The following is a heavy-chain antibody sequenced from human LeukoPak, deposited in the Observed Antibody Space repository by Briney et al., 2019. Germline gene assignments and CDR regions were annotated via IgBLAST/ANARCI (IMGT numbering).Heavy chain of an antibody. Sequence: ASVKVSCKASGYTFTGYYMHWVRQAPGQGLEWMGWISAYNGNTNYAQKLQGRVTMTTDTSTSTAYMELRSLRSDDTAVYYCARVRSYDSSGYPLDYWGQGTLVTVSS. D-gene: IGHD3-22*01. CDR3: ARVRSYDSSGYPLDY. CDR2: ISAYNGNT. J-gene: IGHJ4*02. V-gene: IGHV1-18*04. CDR1: GYTFTGYY.